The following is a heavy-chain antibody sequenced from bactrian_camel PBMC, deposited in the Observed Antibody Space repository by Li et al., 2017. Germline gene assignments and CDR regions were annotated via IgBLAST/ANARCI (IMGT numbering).Heavy chain of an antibody. CDR3: AADLFLSPARFLQSVQLALRRSITY. J-gene: IGHJ4*01. D-gene: IGHD3*01. V-gene: IGHV3S53*01. CDR1: GHPWSSHC. CDR2: IDSDGST. Sequence: HVQLVESGGGSVQAGGSLRLSCVVHGHPWSSHCTGWFRQAPGKEREGVAAIDSDGSTRYADLVKGRFTISRDTNANTMTLQMTSLEPEDTAMYFCAADLFLSPARFLQSVQLALRRSITYWGQGTQVTVS.